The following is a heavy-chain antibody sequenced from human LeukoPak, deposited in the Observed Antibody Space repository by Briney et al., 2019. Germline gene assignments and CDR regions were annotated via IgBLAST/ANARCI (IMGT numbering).Heavy chain of an antibody. CDR1: GYSFTSYW. D-gene: IGHD2-15*01. CDR2: IYPGDSDT. CDR3: ARVGPPDRYCSGGSCYSPPFDY. J-gene: IGHJ4*02. Sequence: GEPLKISCKGSGYSFTSYWIGWVRQMPGKGLQWMGIIYPGDSDTRYSPSFQGQVTISADKPISTAYLQWSRLKASDTAMYYCARVGPPDRYCSGGSCYSPPFDYWGQGTLVTVSS. V-gene: IGHV5-51*01.